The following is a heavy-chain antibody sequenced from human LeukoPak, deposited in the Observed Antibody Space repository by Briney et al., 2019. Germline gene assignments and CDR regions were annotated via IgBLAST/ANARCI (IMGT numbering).Heavy chain of an antibody. CDR2: IRYDGSNK. CDR1: GFTFSSYG. J-gene: IGHJ3*02. V-gene: IGHV3-30*02. CDR3: AKGMSAMAKSDAFDI. D-gene: IGHD5-18*01. Sequence: PGGSLRLSCAASGFTFSSYGMHWFGKAQGKGRNGVAFIRYDGSNKYYADSVKGRFTISRDNSKNTLYLQMNSLRAEDTAVYYCAKGMSAMAKSDAFDIWGQGTMVTVSS.